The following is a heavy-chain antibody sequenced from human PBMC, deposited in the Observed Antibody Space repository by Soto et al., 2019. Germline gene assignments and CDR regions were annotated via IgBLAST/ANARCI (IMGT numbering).Heavy chain of an antibody. V-gene: IGHV1-69*01. CDR3: ARDQFCSGGSCPLPQYSYYYYGMDV. D-gene: IGHD2-15*01. CDR1: GGTFSSYA. J-gene: IGHJ6*02. CDR2: IIPIFGTA. Sequence: QVQLVQSGAEVKKPGSSVKVSCKASGGTFSSYAISWVRQAPGQGLEWMGGIIPIFGTANYAQKFQGRVTITADESTSTAYMELGSLRSEATAVYYCARDQFCSGGSCPLPQYSYYYYGMDVWGQGTTVTVSS.